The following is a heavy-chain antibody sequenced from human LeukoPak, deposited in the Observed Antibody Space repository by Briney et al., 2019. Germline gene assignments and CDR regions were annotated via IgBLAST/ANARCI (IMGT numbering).Heavy chain of an antibody. Sequence: GGSLRLSCAASGFTFSSYSINWVRQAPGKGLEWVSYISGSSDTTYYADSVKGRFTISRDNAKNSLYLQMNSLRAEDTAVYYCARSPDNYYDSSGYYAHFDYWGQGTLVTVSS. CDR3: ARSPDNYYDSSGYYAHFDY. CDR1: GFTFSSYS. J-gene: IGHJ4*02. V-gene: IGHV3-48*04. D-gene: IGHD3-22*01. CDR2: ISGSSDTT.